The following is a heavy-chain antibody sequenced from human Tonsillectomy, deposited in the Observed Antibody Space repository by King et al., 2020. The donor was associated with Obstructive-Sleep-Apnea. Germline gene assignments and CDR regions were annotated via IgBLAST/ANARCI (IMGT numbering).Heavy chain of an antibody. D-gene: IGHD5-18*01. CDR1: GFTFSNYA. V-gene: IGHV3-23*04. J-gene: IGHJ4*02. CDR3: AKRVDTAMVFDY. Sequence: VQLVESGGGLVQPGGSLRLSCAASGFTFSNYAMSWVRQAPGKGLEWVSAINTGGGTTYYADSVKGRFTISRDNSKNTLYLQMNSLRAEDKAVYYCAKRVDTAMVFDYWGQGTLVTVSS. CDR2: INTGGGTT.